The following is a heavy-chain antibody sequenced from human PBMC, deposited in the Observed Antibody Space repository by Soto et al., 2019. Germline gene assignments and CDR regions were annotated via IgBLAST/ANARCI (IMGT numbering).Heavy chain of an antibody. CDR2: INYKSHI. D-gene: IGHD3-10*01. V-gene: IGHV3-21*01. Sequence: EVQLVESGGGLVKPGGSLRLSCAASGFTFSSYSMNWVRQAPGKGLEWVSSINYKSHIDYADSVKGRFTISRDNAKNSLYLQINRLRAEETAVYFCARDLIYAGYYYYMDVWGIGTTVTVSS. CDR3: ARDLIYAGYYYYMDV. J-gene: IGHJ6*03. CDR1: GFTFSSYS.